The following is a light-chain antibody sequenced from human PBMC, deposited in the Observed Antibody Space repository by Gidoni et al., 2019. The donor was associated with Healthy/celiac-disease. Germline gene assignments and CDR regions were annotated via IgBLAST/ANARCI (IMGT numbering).Light chain of an antibody. CDR3: CSYAGSYYV. CDR2: DVS. CDR1: SSDVGGYNY. V-gene: IGLV2-11*01. J-gene: IGLJ1*01. Sequence: QSALTQPPSVSVSPGQSVTISCTGTSSDVGGYNYVSWYQQHPGKAPKLMIYDVSKRPSGVPDRFSGSKSGNTASLTISGLQAEDEPDYYCCSYAGSYYVFGTGTKVTVL.